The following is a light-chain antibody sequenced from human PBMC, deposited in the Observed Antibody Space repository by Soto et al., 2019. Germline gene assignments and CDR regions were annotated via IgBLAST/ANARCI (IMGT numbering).Light chain of an antibody. CDR3: NSYTGSSTYD. V-gene: IGLV2-18*02. J-gene: IGLJ1*01. CDR2: EVS. Sequence: QSALTQPPSVSGTPGQSVAISCTGTSSDVGSYNRVSWYQQPPGAAPKLMIYEVSNRPSGVPDRFSGSKSGNTASLTISGLQAEDEAHYYCNSYTGSSTYDFGTGTKLTVL. CDR1: SSDVGSYNR.